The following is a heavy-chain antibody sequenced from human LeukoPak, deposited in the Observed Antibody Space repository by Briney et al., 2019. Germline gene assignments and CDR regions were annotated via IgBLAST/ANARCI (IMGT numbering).Heavy chain of an antibody. CDR1: GFTFSDYY. D-gene: IGHD3-10*01. CDR2: ISSSSSYT. V-gene: IGHV3-11*06. CDR3: ARTNYAYASGNYYALDY. J-gene: IGHJ4*02. Sequence: KPGGSLRLSCAASGFTFSDYYMSWIRQAPGKGLGWVSYISSSSSYTNYADSVKGRFTISRDNAKNSLYLQLNSLRAEDTAVYYCARTNYAYASGNYYALDYWGQGTLVTVPS.